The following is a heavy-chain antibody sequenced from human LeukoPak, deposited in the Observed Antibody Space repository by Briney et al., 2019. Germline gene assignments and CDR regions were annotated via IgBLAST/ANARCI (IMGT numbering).Heavy chain of an antibody. CDR1: GYAFSSYG. Sequence: ASVKVSCKASGYAFSSYGINWVRQAPGQGLEWMGWISAYNGHTNYVQKMQGRVTMTTDTSTNTAYMELRSLRSDDTAVYYSARGPGIAVAGVFDYWGQGSLVTVSS. D-gene: IGHD6-19*01. CDR2: ISAYNGHT. V-gene: IGHV1-18*04. CDR3: ARGPGIAVAGVFDY. J-gene: IGHJ4*02.